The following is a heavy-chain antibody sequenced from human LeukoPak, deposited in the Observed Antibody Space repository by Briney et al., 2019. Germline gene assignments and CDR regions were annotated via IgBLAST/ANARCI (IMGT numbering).Heavy chain of an antibody. CDR3: ARGGSGWYLDS. V-gene: IGHV4-34*01. Sequence: SETLSLTCAVSGGSFSGYYWSWIRQPPGKGLEWIGEINHSGDTNYNPSLKSRVTIGVDTSNNQFSLRLSPVTAADTAVYYCARGGSGWYLDSWGQGTLVTVSP. CDR1: GGSFSGYY. CDR2: INHSGDT. D-gene: IGHD6-19*01. J-gene: IGHJ4*02.